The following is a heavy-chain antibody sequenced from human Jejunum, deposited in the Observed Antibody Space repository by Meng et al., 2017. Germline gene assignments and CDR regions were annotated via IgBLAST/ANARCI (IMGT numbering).Heavy chain of an antibody. CDR2: ISYSGST. Sequence: QVQLQESGPGLGEPSEILSLTCTVSGGSLSPYYWSWNRQPPGKGLEWLGYISYSGSTNYSPSLKRRVTISVDTSKNHFSLNLNSVTAADTAVYYCARAYSDSWGYFDSWGQGSLVTVSS. D-gene: IGHD6-13*01. J-gene: IGHJ4*02. V-gene: IGHV4-59*01. CDR1: GGSLSPYY. CDR3: ARAYSDSWGYFDS.